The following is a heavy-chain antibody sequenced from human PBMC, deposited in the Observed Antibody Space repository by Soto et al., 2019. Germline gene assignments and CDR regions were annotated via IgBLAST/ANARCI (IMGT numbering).Heavy chain of an antibody. V-gene: IGHV3-33*01. CDR2: VWHDGSKE. CDR1: GFTFSGHG. D-gene: IGHD4-17*01. Sequence: QVQLVESGGGVVQPGRSLRLSCAASGFTFSGHGMHWVRQAPGKGLEWVAVVWHDGSKEYYADSVKGRFTISRDNSNNTLYLQMNSLRAEDTAVYSCARGRAGDYGSNSGYDDYLGQGTLVTVSS. J-gene: IGHJ4*02. CDR3: ARGRAGDYGSNSGYDDY.